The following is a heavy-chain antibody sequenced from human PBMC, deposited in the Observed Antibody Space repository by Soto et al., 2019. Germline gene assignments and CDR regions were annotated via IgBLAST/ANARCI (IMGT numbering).Heavy chain of an antibody. CDR3: ARGTPGFYYYGLDV. V-gene: IGHV1-69*12. Sequence: QVQLVQSGADVKKPGSSVRVSCKASGGTFSNSVINWVRQAPGQGLEWMGEVTLMFGTANYAQRFQGRVTITADESTTTSYMDLSSLRSEDTAVYYCARGTPGFYYYGLDVWGQGATVTVSS. D-gene: IGHD1-7*01. CDR1: GGTFSNSV. J-gene: IGHJ6*01. CDR2: VTLMFGTA.